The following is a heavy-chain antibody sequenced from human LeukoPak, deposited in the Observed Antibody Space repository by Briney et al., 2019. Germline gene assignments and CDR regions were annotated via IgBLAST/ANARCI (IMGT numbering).Heavy chain of an antibody. V-gene: IGHV3-30*18. CDR2: ISYDGSNK. Sequence: GGSLRLSCAASGFTFSSYGMHWVRQAPGKGLEWVAVISYDGSNKYYADSVKGRFTISRDNSKNTLYLQMNSLRAEDTAVYCCAKGLWFDPWGQGTLVTVSS. CDR1: GFTFSSYG. J-gene: IGHJ5*02. CDR3: AKGLWFDP.